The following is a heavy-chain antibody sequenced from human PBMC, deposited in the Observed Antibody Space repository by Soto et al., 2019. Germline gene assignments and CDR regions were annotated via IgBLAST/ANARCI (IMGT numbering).Heavy chain of an antibody. Sequence: QLQLQESGPGLVKPSETLSLTCTVSGCSISSSSYYWGWIRQPPGKGLEWIGSIYYSGSTYYNPSLKSRVTISVDTSKNHCSLKLSSVTAADTAVYYCARHGNDYGDYYFDYWGQGTLVTVSS. CDR3: ARHGNDYGDYYFDY. J-gene: IGHJ4*02. V-gene: IGHV4-39*01. CDR2: IYYSGST. CDR1: GCSISSSSYY. D-gene: IGHD4-17*01.